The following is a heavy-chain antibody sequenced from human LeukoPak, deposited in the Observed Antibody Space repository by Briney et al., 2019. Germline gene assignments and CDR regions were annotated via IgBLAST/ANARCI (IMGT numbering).Heavy chain of an antibody. Sequence: SETLSLTCTVSGGSISSGDYYWSWIRQPPGKGLEWIGYIYYSGSTYYNPSLKSRVTISVDTSKNQFSLKLSSVTAADTAVYYCARGPHDYGVQWFEPWGQGTLVTVSS. D-gene: IGHD4-17*01. V-gene: IGHV4-30-4*01. J-gene: IGHJ5*02. CDR1: GGSISSGDYY. CDR3: ARGPHDYGVQWFEP. CDR2: IYYSGST.